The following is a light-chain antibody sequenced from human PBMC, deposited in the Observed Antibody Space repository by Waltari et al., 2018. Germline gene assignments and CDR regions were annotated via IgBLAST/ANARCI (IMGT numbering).Light chain of an antibody. J-gene: IGLJ3*02. CDR3: QTGGHGTWV. Sequence: QLVVTQSPSASASLGASVKLTCTLSSGHSSNIIAWLQQQPEKGPRYLMKVNSDGSHSRGDEIPDRFSGSSSGAERHLTISSLQAEDEADYYCQTGGHGTWVLGGGTKLTVL. CDR2: VNSDGSH. V-gene: IGLV4-69*01. CDR1: SGHSSNI.